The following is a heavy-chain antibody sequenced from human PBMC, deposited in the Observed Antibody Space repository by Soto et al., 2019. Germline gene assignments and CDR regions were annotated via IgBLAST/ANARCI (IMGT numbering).Heavy chain of an antibody. J-gene: IGHJ3*02. V-gene: IGHV1-18*01. CDR2: ISGYNGNT. D-gene: IGHD3-3*01. Sequence: QVQLVQSGPEVKKPGASVKVSCKASGYTFSSYGISWVRQAPGQGLEWMGWISGYNGNTNYAQKFQGRVIMTTDTSTNTVFMELRSLRSDDTAIYYCARGTGLNDFWSGGRAFDIWGQGTMVTVSS. CDR3: ARGTGLNDFWSGGRAFDI. CDR1: GYTFSSYG.